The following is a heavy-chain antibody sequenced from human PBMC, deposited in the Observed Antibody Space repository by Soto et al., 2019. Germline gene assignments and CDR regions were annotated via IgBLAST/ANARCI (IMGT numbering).Heavy chain of an antibody. J-gene: IGHJ4*02. CDR3: ARSPRSIAAGGIDY. CDR2: IYHSGST. D-gene: IGHD6-13*01. V-gene: IGHV4-4*02. Sequence: QVQLQESGPGLVKPSGTLSLTCAVSGGSISSSNLWTWVRQPPGKGLEWIGEIYHSGSTNYNPSLKRRVTISVDKSKNQFSLKVTSVTAADTAVYYCARSPRSIAAGGIDYWGQGILVTVSS. CDR1: GGSISSSNL.